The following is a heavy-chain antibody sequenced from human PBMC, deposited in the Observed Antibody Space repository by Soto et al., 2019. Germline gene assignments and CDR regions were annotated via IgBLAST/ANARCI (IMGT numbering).Heavy chain of an antibody. V-gene: IGHV3-11*01. Sequence: PGGSLRLSCAASGFTFSDYYMSWIRQAPGKGLEWVSYISSSGSTIYYADSVKGRFTISRDNAKNSLYLQMNSLRAEDTAVYYCARGEATYYDFWSGQTPRRYYYYMDVWGKGTTVTVSS. CDR1: GFTFSDYY. CDR3: ARGEATYYDFWSGQTPRRYYYYMDV. D-gene: IGHD3-3*01. J-gene: IGHJ6*03. CDR2: ISSSGSTI.